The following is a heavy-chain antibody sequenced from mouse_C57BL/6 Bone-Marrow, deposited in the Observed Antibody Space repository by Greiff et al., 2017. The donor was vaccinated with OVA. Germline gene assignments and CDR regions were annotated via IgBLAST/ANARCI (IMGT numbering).Heavy chain of an antibody. CDR1: GFSLTSYG. CDR2: IWSGGST. CDR3: ARENYYGSSPWAY. V-gene: IGHV2-2*01. D-gene: IGHD1-1*01. Sequence: VQLQQSGPGLVQPSQSLSITCTVSGFSLTSYGVHWVRQSPGKGLEWLGVIWSGGSTDYNAAFISRLSISKDNSKSQVFFKMTSLQADDTAIYYCARENYYGSSPWAYWGQGTLVTVSA. J-gene: IGHJ3*01.